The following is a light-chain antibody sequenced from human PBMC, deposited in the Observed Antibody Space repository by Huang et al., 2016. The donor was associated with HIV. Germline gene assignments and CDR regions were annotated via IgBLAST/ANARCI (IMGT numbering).Light chain of an antibody. CDR2: GAS. V-gene: IGKV3-20*01. Sequence: EIVLTQSPGTLSLSPGERATLSCRASQSVSSNYLAWYQQKPGQAPRLLIYGASSRATGIPDRFSVSGSVTDFTLTISRLEPEDFAVYYCQQYGSSRLTFGGGTKVEIK. J-gene: IGKJ4*01. CDR3: QQYGSSRLT. CDR1: QSVSSNY.